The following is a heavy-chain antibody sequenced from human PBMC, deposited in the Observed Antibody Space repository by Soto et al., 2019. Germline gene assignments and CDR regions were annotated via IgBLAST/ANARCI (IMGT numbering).Heavy chain of an antibody. D-gene: IGHD3-10*01. CDR1: GYTFTSYG. V-gene: IGHV1-18*01. Sequence: ASVKVSCKASGYTFTSYGISWVRRAPGQGLEWMGWISAYNGNTNYAQKLQGRVTMTTDTSTSTAYMELRSLRSDDTAVYYCARDHGRRNNYYGSGSLSTIDYWGQGTLVTVSS. CDR2: ISAYNGNT. CDR3: ARDHGRRNNYYGSGSLSTIDY. J-gene: IGHJ4*02.